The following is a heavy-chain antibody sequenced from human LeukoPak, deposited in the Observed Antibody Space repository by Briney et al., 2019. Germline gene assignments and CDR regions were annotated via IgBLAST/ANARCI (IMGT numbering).Heavy chain of an antibody. Sequence: PGGSLRLSCAASGFTFSSYEMNWVRQAPGKGLEWVSYISSSGSTIYYADSVKGRFTISRDNAKNSLYLQMNSLRAEDTAVYYCARDASNWNDGTEDMDVWGKGTTVTISS. CDR2: ISSSGSTI. CDR3: ARDASNWNDGTEDMDV. D-gene: IGHD1-1*01. J-gene: IGHJ6*03. V-gene: IGHV3-48*03. CDR1: GFTFSSYE.